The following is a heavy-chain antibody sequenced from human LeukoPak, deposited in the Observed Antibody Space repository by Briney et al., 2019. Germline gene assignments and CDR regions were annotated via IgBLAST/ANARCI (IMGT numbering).Heavy chain of an antibody. D-gene: IGHD6-13*01. CDR2: IYYSGST. Sequence: SETLSLTCTVSGGSISSSSSYWGWIRQPPGKGLEWIGSIYYSGSTYYNPSLKSRVTISVDTSKNQFSLKLSSVTAADTAVYYCARHSHSSSWYPGDYWGQGTLVTVSS. CDR1: GGSISSSSSY. CDR3: ARHSHSSSWYPGDY. J-gene: IGHJ4*02. V-gene: IGHV4-39*01.